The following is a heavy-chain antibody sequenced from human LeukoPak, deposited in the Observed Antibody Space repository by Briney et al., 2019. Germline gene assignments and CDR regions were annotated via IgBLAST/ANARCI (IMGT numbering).Heavy chain of an antibody. D-gene: IGHD4-17*01. Sequence: ASVTVSCTASGYTFTSYYMHWVRQAPGQGLEWMGIINPSGGSTSYAQKFQGRVTMTRDTSTSTVYMELSSLRSEDTAVYYCARADDYGDYVFLLDYWGQGTLVTVSS. J-gene: IGHJ4*02. V-gene: IGHV1-46*01. CDR1: GYTFTSYY. CDR2: INPSGGST. CDR3: ARADDYGDYVFLLDY.